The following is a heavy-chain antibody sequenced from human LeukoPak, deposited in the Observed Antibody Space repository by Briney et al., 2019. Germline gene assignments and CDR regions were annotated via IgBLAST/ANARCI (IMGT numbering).Heavy chain of an antibody. Sequence: SGPTLVNPTQTLTLTCTFSGFSLSTSGVGVGWIRQPPGKALEWLALIYWDDDKRYSPSLKSRLTITKDTSKNQVVLTMTNMDPVDTATYYCARLDTAMADNWFDPWGQGTLDTVSS. D-gene: IGHD5-18*01. CDR1: GFSLSTSGVG. CDR3: ARLDTAMADNWFDP. CDR2: IYWDDDK. V-gene: IGHV2-5*02. J-gene: IGHJ5*02.